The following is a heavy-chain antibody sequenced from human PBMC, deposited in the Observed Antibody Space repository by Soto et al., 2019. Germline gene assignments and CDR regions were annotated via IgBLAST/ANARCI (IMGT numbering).Heavy chain of an antibody. CDR3: ARGGPPITIFGVVILPGMDV. V-gene: IGHV1-69*01. J-gene: IGHJ6*02. CDR1: GGTFSSYA. CDR2: ISPIFGRA. Sequence: QVQLVQSGAEVKKPGSSVKVSCKASGGTFSSYAISWVRQAPGQGLEWMGGISPIFGRANYAQKVQGRVTITADESTSTAYIELSSLRSEDTAVYYCARGGPPITIFGVVILPGMDVWGQGTTVTLSS. D-gene: IGHD3-3*01.